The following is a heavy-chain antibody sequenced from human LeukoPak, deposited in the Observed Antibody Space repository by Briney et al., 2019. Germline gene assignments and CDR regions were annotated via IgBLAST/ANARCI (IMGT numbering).Heavy chain of an antibody. D-gene: IGHD6-19*01. J-gene: IGHJ4*02. CDR3: ARHPPVVKSQWLPYFDY. V-gene: IGHV4-59*08. Sequence: SETLSLTCNVSGDSVSSVYWSWIRQPPGKGLEWIGYIYYNGYTDYNPSLKSRVTISVDTSKNQLSLHMSSVTASDTAVYYCARHPPVVKSQWLPYFDYWGQGTLVTVSS. CDR2: IYYNGYT. CDR1: GDSVSSVY.